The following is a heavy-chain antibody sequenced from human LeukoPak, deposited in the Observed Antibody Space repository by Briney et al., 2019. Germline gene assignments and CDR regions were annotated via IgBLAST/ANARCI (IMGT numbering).Heavy chain of an antibody. J-gene: IGHJ5*02. CDR3: AKDGSGPYYSMFDT. CDR1: GFVFSNYG. CDR2: IWSDGSNM. V-gene: IGHV3-33*06. Sequence: GGSLRLSCAAFGFVFSNYGMHWVRQAPGEGLEWVAVIWSDGSNMYYADSVKGRFTISRDNSKNTLYLQMNSLRVEDTAVYYCAKDGSGPYYSMFDTWGQGTTVIVSS. D-gene: IGHD3-10*01.